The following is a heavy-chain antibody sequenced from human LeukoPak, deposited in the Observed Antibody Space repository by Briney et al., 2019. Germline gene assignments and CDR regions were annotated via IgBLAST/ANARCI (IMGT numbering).Heavy chain of an antibody. Sequence: GGSLRLSCAASGFAFSRNDMSWVRQAPGKGLEWVSSIGGSGTRTYYADSVKGRFTISRDTSKNTLYLQMNSLRAEDAAVYYCAKYRGFGDSYDSWGQGTLVTVSS. CDR2: IGGSGTRT. CDR3: AKYRGFGDSYDS. D-gene: IGHD3-10*01. J-gene: IGHJ4*02. CDR1: GFAFSRND. V-gene: IGHV3-23*01.